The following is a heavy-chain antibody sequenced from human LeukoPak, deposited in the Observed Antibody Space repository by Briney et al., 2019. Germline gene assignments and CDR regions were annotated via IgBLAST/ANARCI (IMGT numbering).Heavy chain of an antibody. J-gene: IGHJ4*02. D-gene: IGHD1-26*01. CDR2: INEDGSTT. Sequence: GGSLRLSCAASGFTFSSNWMHWVRQAPGKGLVWVSRINEDGSTTNYADSVKGRPTIFRDNAKNTLYLQMNSLRAEDTAVYYCVRDLGGRSGHWGQGTLVTVSS. CDR1: GFTFSSNW. V-gene: IGHV3-74*01. CDR3: VRDLGGRSGH.